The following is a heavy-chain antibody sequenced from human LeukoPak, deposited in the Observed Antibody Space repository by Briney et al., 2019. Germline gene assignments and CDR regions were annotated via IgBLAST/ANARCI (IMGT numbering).Heavy chain of an antibody. J-gene: IGHJ4*02. D-gene: IGHD5-24*01. CDR1: GYTFTSYG. CDR3: ARPQEEDGYNYNWAFDY. CDR2: ISAYNGNT. Sequence: ASVKVSCKASGYTFTSYGINWVRQAPGQGLEWMGWISAYNGNTNYAQELQGRVTMTTDTSTTTAYMELRSLRSDDTAVYYCARPQEEDGYNYNWAFDYWGQGTLVTVSS. V-gene: IGHV1-18*01.